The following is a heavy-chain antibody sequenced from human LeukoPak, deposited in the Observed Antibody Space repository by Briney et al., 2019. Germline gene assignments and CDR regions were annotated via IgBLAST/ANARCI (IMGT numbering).Heavy chain of an antibody. J-gene: IGHJ4*02. CDR3: AKAGRGTAMVPIDY. V-gene: IGHV3-23*01. CDR1: GFSFSSYA. CDR2: ISGPGGST. Sequence: PGGSLRLSCAVSGFSFSSYAMSWVRQAPGKGLEWVTGISGPGGSTYDADSVKGRFTISRDNSKNTLFLQMHSLRAEDTAVYYCAKAGRGTAMVPIDYWGQGTLVTVSS. D-gene: IGHD5-18*01.